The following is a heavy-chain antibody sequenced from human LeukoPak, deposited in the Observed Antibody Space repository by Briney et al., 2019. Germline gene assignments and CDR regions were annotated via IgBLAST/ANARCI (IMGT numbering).Heavy chain of an antibody. Sequence: QVQLQESGPGLVKPSQTLSLTCTVSGGSISSGSYYWSWIGQPAGKGLGWIGRIYTSGSTNYNPSLKSRVTISVDTSKNQFSLKLGSVTAADTAVYYCAREGDSSSVGWFDPWGQGTLVTVSS. CDR1: GGSISSGSYY. V-gene: IGHV4-61*02. CDR3: AREGDSSSVGWFDP. D-gene: IGHD6-13*01. J-gene: IGHJ5*02. CDR2: IYTSGST.